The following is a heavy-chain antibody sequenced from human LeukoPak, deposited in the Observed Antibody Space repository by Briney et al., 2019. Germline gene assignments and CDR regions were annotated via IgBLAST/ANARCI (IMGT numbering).Heavy chain of an antibody. D-gene: IGHD2-2*02. J-gene: IGHJ4*02. CDR2: ISGSGAST. Sequence: GGSLRLSCAASGFPFSSYAMNWVRQAPGKGLEWVSAISGSGASTYYADSVKDRFTLSRDDSKNTLYLQMNSLRAEDTAVYYCAKSRSSSSTSCYNYWGQGTLVTVSS. V-gene: IGHV3-23*01. CDR3: AKSRSSSSTSCYNY. CDR1: GFPFSSYA.